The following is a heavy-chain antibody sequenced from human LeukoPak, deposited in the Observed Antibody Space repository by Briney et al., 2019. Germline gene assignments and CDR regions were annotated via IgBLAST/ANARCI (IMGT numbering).Heavy chain of an antibody. V-gene: IGHV4-30-2*01. CDR2: IYHSGST. D-gene: IGHD4-23*01. CDR1: GGSISSGGYS. Sequence: SETLSLTCAVSGGSISSGGYSWSWIRQPPGKGLEWIGYIYHSGSTYYNPSLKSRVTISVDRSKNQFSLKLSSVTAADTAVYYCARVQTTVVTGDYFDYWGQGTLVTVSS. J-gene: IGHJ4*02. CDR3: ARVQTTVVTGDYFDY.